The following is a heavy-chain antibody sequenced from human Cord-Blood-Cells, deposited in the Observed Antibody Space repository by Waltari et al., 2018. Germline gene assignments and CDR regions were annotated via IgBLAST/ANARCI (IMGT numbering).Heavy chain of an antibody. Sequence: EVQLVESGGGLVQPGGSLRLSCAASGFTFSSYWLSWVRQAPGKGLGGVANKKQDGKEKYDVDSVKGRFTISRDNAKNSLYLQMNSLRAEDTAVYYCARDPLGWGSDYWGQGTLVTVSS. V-gene: IGHV3-7*01. CDR2: KKQDGKEK. CDR3: ARDPLGWGSDY. CDR1: GFTFSSYW. D-gene: IGHD2-21*01. J-gene: IGHJ4*02.